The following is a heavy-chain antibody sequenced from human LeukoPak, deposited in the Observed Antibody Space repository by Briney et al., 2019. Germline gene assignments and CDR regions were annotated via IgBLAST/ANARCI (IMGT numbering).Heavy chain of an antibody. J-gene: IGHJ4*02. Sequence: GGSLRLSCTASGLTLSNYWMIWVRQAPGRGLQWVAKIKQDGSEKYYVGSVKGRFTTSRDNAENSLYLQMNSLRVEDTAVYYCAARSSGNPYFWGQGTLVTVSS. CDR3: AARSSGNPYF. CDR2: IKQDGSEK. D-gene: IGHD1-26*01. V-gene: IGHV3-7*03. CDR1: GLTLSNYW.